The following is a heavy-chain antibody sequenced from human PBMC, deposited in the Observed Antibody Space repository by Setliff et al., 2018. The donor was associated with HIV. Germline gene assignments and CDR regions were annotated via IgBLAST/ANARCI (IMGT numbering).Heavy chain of an antibody. CDR3: ARTLTYYFDGSFSSGPADY. J-gene: IGHJ4*02. CDR2: INTGNGNT. Sequence: ASVKVSCKAPGYTFTTYAMIWVRQAPRQSLEWMGWINTGNGNTRLSQKFQGRVTISRDTSASTAYVELYSLTSEDTAVYYCARTLTYYFDGSFSSGPADYWGLGTLVT. CDR1: GYTFTTYA. V-gene: IGHV1-3*04. D-gene: IGHD3-22*01.